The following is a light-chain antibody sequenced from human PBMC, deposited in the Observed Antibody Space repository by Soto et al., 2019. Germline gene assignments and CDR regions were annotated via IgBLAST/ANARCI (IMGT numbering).Light chain of an antibody. Sequence: EIVLTQSPGTLSLSPGERATLSCRASQSVSRNYLAWYQQKPGQAPRLLIYDASTRATGIPDRFSGSVSGTDFTLTISRLEPEDFAVYYCQQYGNSPRITFGPGTKVDIK. J-gene: IGKJ3*01. CDR3: QQYGNSPRIT. CDR2: DAS. CDR1: QSVSRNY. V-gene: IGKV3-20*01.